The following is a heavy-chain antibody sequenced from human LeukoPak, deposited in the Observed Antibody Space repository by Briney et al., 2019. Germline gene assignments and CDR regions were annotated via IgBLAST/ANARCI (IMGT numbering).Heavy chain of an antibody. V-gene: IGHV3-66*01. D-gene: IGHD4-17*01. CDR2: IYSGGST. CDR1: GFTFSNYA. Sequence: GGSLRLSCTASGFTFSNYAMSWVRQAPGKGLEWVSVIYSGGSTYYADSVKGRFTISRDNSTNTLYLQMNSLRAEDTAVYYCARGYGDYVSYWFDPWGQGTLVTVSS. CDR3: ARGYGDYVSYWFDP. J-gene: IGHJ5*02.